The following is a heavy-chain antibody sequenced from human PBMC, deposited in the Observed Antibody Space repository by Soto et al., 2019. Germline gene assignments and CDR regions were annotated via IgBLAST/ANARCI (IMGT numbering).Heavy chain of an antibody. J-gene: IGHJ5*02. D-gene: IGHD1-26*01. CDR3: ARDPHPSIVGATGWFDT. CDR1: GFPFSIYS. Sequence: PGGSLRLSCASSGFPFSIYSMNWFRPAPGKGLEGVSSIISRSSYRYYADSVKGGFTISRDNPKNSLYLQMNSLRAEDTAVYYCARDPHPSIVGATGWFDTWGQGTLVTVSS. V-gene: IGHV3-21*01. CDR2: IISRSSYR.